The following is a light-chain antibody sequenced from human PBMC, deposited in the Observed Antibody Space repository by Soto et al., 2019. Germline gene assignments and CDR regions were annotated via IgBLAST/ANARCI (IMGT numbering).Light chain of an antibody. V-gene: IGLV2-23*01. CDR2: EGS. CDR3: CSYAGSSTYV. J-gene: IGLJ1*01. CDR1: SSDVGSYNL. Sequence: ISCTGTSSDVGSYNLVSWYQQHPGKAPKLMIYEGSKRPSGVSNRFSGSKSGNTASLTISGLQAEDEADYYCCSYAGSSTYVFGTGTKVTVL.